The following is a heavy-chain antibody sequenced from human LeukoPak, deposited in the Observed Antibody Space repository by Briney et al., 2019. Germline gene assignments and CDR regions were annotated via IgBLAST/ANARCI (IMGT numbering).Heavy chain of an antibody. Sequence: GGPLRLSCAASGFTFSDYYMSWIRQAPGKGLEWVSYISSSGSTIYYADSVKGRFTISRDNAKNSLYLQMNSLRAEDTAVYYCARKYYYDSSGCDYWGQGTLVTVSS. D-gene: IGHD3-22*01. CDR3: ARKYYYDSSGCDY. CDR2: ISSSGSTI. CDR1: GFTFSDYY. V-gene: IGHV3-11*01. J-gene: IGHJ4*02.